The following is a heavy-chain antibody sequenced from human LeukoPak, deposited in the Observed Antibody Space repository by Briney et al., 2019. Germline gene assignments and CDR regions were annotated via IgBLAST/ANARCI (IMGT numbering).Heavy chain of an antibody. CDR3: AGAEWIQLWLD. D-gene: IGHD5-18*01. V-gene: IGHV3-66*01. J-gene: IGHJ4*02. CDR2: IYSGGST. CDR1: GFTVSSNY. Sequence: GSLRLSCAASGFTVSSNYMSWVRQAPGKGLEWVSVIYSGGSTYYADSVKGRFTISRDNSKNTLYLQMNSLRAEDTAVYYCAGAEWIQLWLDWGQGTLVTVSS.